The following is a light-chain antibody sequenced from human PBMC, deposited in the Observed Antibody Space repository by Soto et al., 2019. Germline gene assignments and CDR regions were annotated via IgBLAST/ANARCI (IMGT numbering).Light chain of an antibody. Sequence: QSVLTQPPSASGSPGQSITISCTGTSSDVGAYNYVSWYQQHPGKAPKLMIHEVSKRPSGVPDRFSASKSGNTASLTVSGLQAEDEADYYCSSHGGSNNFYVFGTGTKVTVL. CDR3: SSHGGSNNFYV. V-gene: IGLV2-8*01. CDR2: EVS. CDR1: SSDVGAYNY. J-gene: IGLJ1*01.